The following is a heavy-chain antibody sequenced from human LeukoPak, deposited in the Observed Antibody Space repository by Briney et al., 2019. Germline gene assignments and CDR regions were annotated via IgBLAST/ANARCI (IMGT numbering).Heavy chain of an antibody. D-gene: IGHD6-13*01. CDR3: ANIAAAGPYYYYGMDV. V-gene: IGHV3-23*01. Sequence: PGGSLRLSCAASGFTFSSYAMSWVRQTPGKGLEWVSAISGSGGSTYYADSVKGRFTISRDNSKNTLYLQMNSLRAEDTAVYYCANIAAAGPYYYYGMDVWGQGTTVTVSS. CDR2: ISGSGGST. J-gene: IGHJ6*02. CDR1: GFTFSSYA.